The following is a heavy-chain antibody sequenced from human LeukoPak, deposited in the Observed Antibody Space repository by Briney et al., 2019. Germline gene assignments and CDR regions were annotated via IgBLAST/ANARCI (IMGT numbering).Heavy chain of an antibody. CDR2: ISGSGGST. Sequence: PGGSLRLSCAASGFTFDDYAMHWVRQAPGKGLEWVSAISGSGGSTYSADSVKGRFTISRNNFKNTLYLQMNSLRAEDTAVYYCARDSGTTGEVKFDPWGQGTLVTVSS. CDR3: ARDSGTTGEVKFDP. CDR1: GFTFDDYA. J-gene: IGHJ5*02. D-gene: IGHD3-10*01. V-gene: IGHV3-23*01.